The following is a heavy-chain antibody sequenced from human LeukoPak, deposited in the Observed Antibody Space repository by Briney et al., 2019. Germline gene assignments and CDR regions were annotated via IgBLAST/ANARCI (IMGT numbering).Heavy chain of an antibody. CDR1: GFTVSSYY. CDR2: IYSGGNT. Sequence: GGSLRLSCAASGFTVSSYYMSWVRQAPGKGPEWVSVIYSGGNTYYADFVRGRFTISRDNSKNTLYLQVNSLRAEDTAVYFCARGGSSGNDYSSFDIWGQGTMVTVSS. D-gene: IGHD5-12*01. V-gene: IGHV3-53*05. CDR3: ARGGSSGNDYSSFDI. J-gene: IGHJ3*02.